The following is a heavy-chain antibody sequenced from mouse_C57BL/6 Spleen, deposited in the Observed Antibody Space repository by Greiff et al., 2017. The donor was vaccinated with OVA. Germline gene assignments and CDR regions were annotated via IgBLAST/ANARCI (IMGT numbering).Heavy chain of an antibody. CDR1: GYTFTSYW. CDR3: ARSMGSSYVGAMDY. V-gene: IGHV1-64*01. D-gene: IGHD1-1*01. CDR2: IHPNSGST. J-gene: IGHJ4*01. Sequence: QVQLQQPGAELVKPGASVKLSCKASGYTFTSYWMHWVKQRPGQGLEWIGLIHPNSGSTNYNEKFKSKATLTVDKSSSTAYMQLSSLTSEDSAVYYGARSMGSSYVGAMDYWGQGTSVTVSS.